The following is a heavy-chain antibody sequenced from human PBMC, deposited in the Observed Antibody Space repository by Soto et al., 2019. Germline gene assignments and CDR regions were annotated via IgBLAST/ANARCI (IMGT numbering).Heavy chain of an antibody. J-gene: IGHJ6*04. CDR1: GFTFSNYW. CDR2: INADGSST. V-gene: IGHV3-74*01. D-gene: IGHD3-10*01. CDR3: ARDPDPRVSMDV. Sequence: GGSLRLSCAASGFTFSNYWVHWVRQAPGKGLVWVSRINADGSSTSYVDSVKGRFTISRDNAENTVYLQMNSLRAEDTAIYYCARDPDPRVSMDVWGIGTTVTVSS.